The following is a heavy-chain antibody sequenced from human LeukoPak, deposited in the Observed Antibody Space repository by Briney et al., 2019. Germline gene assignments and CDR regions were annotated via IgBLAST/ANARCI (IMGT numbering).Heavy chain of an antibody. J-gene: IGHJ4*02. D-gene: IGHD3-22*01. CDR1: GFTFSRYW. CDR2: ITSKADGGAR. Sequence: PGGSLRLSCAASGFTFSRYWMSWVRQAPGKGLEWVGRITSKADGGARDYAAPVKDRFTISRDDSKNTLYLQMNSLKIEDTALYYCTTALGYYYDSSGYYSHFDYWGQGTLVSVSS. CDR3: TTALGYYYDSSGYYSHFDY. V-gene: IGHV3-15*01.